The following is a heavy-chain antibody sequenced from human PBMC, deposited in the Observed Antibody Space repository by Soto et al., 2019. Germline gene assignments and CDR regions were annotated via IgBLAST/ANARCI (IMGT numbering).Heavy chain of an antibody. Sequence: EVQLLESGGGLVQPGGSLRLSCAASGFTFSSYAMSWVRQAPGKGLEWVSAITTGGGRTYYADSVKGRFTISRDNSKNTLYLQMSSLRAEDTAVDYCVKTPGIGSGSYIDHWGQGTLVTVSS. CDR2: ITTGGGRT. CDR3: VKTPGIGSGSYIDH. J-gene: IGHJ4*02. CDR1: GFTFSSYA. D-gene: IGHD3-10*01. V-gene: IGHV3-23*01.